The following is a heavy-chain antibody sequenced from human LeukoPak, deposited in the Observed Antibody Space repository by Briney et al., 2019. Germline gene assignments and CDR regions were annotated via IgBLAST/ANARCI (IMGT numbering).Heavy chain of an antibody. CDR1: GYTFTSYG. CDR3: ARDRASQYSWFDP. V-gene: IGHV1-18*01. J-gene: IGHJ5*02. CDR2: SSAYNGNT. D-gene: IGHD2/OR15-2a*01. Sequence: PGASVEFSCKASGYTFTSYGISWVRQAPGQGLEWMGWSSAYNGNTNYAQKLQGRVTMTTDTSTSTAYMELRSLRSDDTAVYYCARDRASQYSWFDPWGQGTLVTVSS.